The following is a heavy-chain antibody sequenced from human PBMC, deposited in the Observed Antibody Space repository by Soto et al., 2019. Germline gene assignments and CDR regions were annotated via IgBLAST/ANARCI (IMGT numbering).Heavy chain of an antibody. CDR2: IIPIFGTA. CDR1: GGTFSSYA. V-gene: IGHV1-69*01. Sequence: VQLVQSGAEVKKPGSSVKVSCKASGGTFSSYAISWVRQAPGQGLEWMGGIIPIFGTANYAQKFQGRVTITADESTSTAYMELSSLRSEDTAVYYCARDLSGYSSGPSYYYGMDVWGQGTTVTVSS. D-gene: IGHD3-22*01. CDR3: ARDLSGYSSGPSYYYGMDV. J-gene: IGHJ6*02.